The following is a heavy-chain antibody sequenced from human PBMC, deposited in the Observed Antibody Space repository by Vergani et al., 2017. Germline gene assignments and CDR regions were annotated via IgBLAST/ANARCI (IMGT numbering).Heavy chain of an antibody. CDR3: ASFSSGDSSGGLDY. J-gene: IGHJ4*02. Sequence: QVQLQQWGAGLLKPSETLSLTCAVYGGSFSGYYWSWIRQPPGKGLEWIGEINHSGSTNYNPSLKSRVTISVDPSKNQFSLKLSSVAAADTAVYYCASFSSGDSSGGLDYWGQGTLVTVSS. D-gene: IGHD3-22*01. V-gene: IGHV4-34*01. CDR1: GGSFSGYY. CDR2: INHSGST.